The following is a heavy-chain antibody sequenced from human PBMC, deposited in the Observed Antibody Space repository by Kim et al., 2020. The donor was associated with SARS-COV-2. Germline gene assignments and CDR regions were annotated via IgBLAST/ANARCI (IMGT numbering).Heavy chain of an antibody. CDR2: ISSNADSSES. Sequence: GGSLRLSCAASGFSFSDFAMHWVRQASGKGLEWVGRISSNADSSESTYSASGQGTFSIYRSDTTLAPQLHMHSLKNEAMYVYSYTCVPGTTFALWVAFD. CDR1: GFSFSDFA. J-gene: IGHJ3*02. D-gene: IGHD3-16*01. V-gene: IGHV3-73*01. CDR3: TCVPGTTFALWVAFD.